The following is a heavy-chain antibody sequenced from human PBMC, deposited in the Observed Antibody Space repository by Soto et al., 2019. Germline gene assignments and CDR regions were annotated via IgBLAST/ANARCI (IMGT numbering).Heavy chain of an antibody. CDR2: IYSGGTT. Sequence: GGSLRLSCAASGFTVNSNYMNWVRQAPGKGLEWVSVIYSGGTTYYADSVKGRFTVSKDNSKNTLYLQMNSLRVEDTAVYYCARGLAGAFDIWGQGTMVTVSS. V-gene: IGHV3-53*01. J-gene: IGHJ3*02. CDR1: GFTVNSNY. D-gene: IGHD3-10*01. CDR3: ARGLAGAFDI.